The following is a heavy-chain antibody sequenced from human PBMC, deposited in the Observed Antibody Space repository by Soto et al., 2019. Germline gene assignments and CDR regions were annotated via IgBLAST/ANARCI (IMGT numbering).Heavy chain of an antibody. Sequence: PGGSLRLSCAASGFTFSSYGMHWVRQAPGKGLEWVAVIWYDGSNKYCADSVKGRFTISRDNSKNTLYLQMNSLRAEDTAVYYCARDNYGYSYGLGAFDIWGQGTMVTVSS. CDR3: ARDNYGYSYGLGAFDI. V-gene: IGHV3-33*01. CDR1: GFTFSSYG. CDR2: IWYDGSNK. D-gene: IGHD5-18*01. J-gene: IGHJ3*02.